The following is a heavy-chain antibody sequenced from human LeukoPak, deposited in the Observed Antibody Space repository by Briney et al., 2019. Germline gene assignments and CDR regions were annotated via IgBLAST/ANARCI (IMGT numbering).Heavy chain of an antibody. V-gene: IGHV1-18*01. CDR1: GYTLTNYG. Sequence: ALVKVSCKASGYTLTNYGISWVRQAPGQGLEWMGWISGYNGNTNYAQKLQGRVTMTTDTSTSTAYMELRSLRSDDTAVYYCARVHNEGSHYVYWGQGTLVTVSS. CDR3: ARVHNEGSHYVY. CDR2: ISGYNGNT. D-gene: IGHD1-26*01. J-gene: IGHJ4*02.